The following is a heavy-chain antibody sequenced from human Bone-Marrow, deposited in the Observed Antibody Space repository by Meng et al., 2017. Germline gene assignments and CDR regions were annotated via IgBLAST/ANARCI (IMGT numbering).Heavy chain of an antibody. Sequence: ASVKVSCKASGYTFTGYYMHWVRQAPGQGLEWMGWINPNSGGTNYAQKFQGRVTMTRDTSISTAYMELSRLRSDDTAVYYCARELRCSSTSCYRGNYYYYGMDVWGQGNTVT. V-gene: IGHV1-2*02. CDR3: ARELRCSSTSCYRGNYYYYGMDV. CDR2: INPNSGGT. J-gene: IGHJ6*01. D-gene: IGHD2-2*02. CDR1: GYTFTGYY.